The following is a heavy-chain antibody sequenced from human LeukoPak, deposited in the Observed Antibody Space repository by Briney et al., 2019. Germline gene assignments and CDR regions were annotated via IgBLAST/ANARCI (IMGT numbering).Heavy chain of an antibody. CDR2: IYYSGST. CDR3: ARGTVVPASFDI. CDR1: GGSISSYY. V-gene: IGHV4-59*01. J-gene: IGHJ3*02. D-gene: IGHD3-16*02. Sequence: NPSETQSLTCTVSGGSISSYYWSWIRQPPGKGLEWIGYIYYSGSTNYNPSLKSRVTISVDTSKNQFSLKLSSVTAADTAVYYCARGTVVPASFDIWGQGTMVTVSS.